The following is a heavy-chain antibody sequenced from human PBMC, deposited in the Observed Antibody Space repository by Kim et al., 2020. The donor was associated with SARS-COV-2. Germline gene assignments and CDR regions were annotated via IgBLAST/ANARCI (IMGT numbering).Heavy chain of an antibody. J-gene: IGHJ4*02. CDR2: NNDGRCT. Sequence: NNDGRCTGYADSVKGRFTISRDNAKNTVNLQMNSLRGDDTAVYYCVKGGAHWGQGSLVTVSS. D-gene: IGHD2-15*01. CDR3: VKGGAH. V-gene: IGHV3-74*01.